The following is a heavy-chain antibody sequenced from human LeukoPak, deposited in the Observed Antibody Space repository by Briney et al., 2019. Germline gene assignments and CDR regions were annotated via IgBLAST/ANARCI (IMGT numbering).Heavy chain of an antibody. CDR3: AREYSSSSHFDY. J-gene: IGHJ4*02. D-gene: IGHD6-6*01. CDR1: GYTFTGYY. V-gene: IGHV1-2*06. Sequence: GASVKVSCKASGYTFTGYYLHWVRQAPGQGLEWMGRIDPNSGGTNYAQKFRGRVTMTRDTSMSTAYMDLSGLTSDDTAVYYCAREYSSSSHFDYWGQGTLVTVSS. CDR2: IDPNSGGT.